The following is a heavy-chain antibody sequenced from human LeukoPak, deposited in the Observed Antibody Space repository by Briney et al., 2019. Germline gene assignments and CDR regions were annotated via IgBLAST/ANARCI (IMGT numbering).Heavy chain of an antibody. V-gene: IGHV3-48*03. CDR3: VRDQDGFYYDSRGYYHHDAFDI. D-gene: IGHD3-22*01. CDR2: ISNSGNRI. Sequence: GGSLRLSCAASGFTFSNFEMNWVRQAPGKGLEWVSYISNSGNRIYYADSVKGRFTISRDNAKSSLFLQMHSLRAEDTAVYYCVRDQDGFYYDSRGYYHHDAFDIWGQGTMVTVSS. CDR1: GFTFSNFE. J-gene: IGHJ3*02.